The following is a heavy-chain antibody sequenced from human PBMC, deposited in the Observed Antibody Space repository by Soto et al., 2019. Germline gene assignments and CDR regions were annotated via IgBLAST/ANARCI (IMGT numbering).Heavy chain of an antibody. J-gene: IGHJ4*02. CDR1: EFAFSSYA. CDR3: AKSTTKAWYRYFDY. Sequence: GGALRLSCADSEFAFSSYAMSWVRQAPGKGLEWVSAISGSGGSTYYADSVKGRFTISRDNSKNTLYLQMNSLRAEDTAVYYCAKSTTKAWYRYFDYWGQGTLVTVSS. D-gene: IGHD2-15*01. V-gene: IGHV3-23*01. CDR2: ISGSGGST.